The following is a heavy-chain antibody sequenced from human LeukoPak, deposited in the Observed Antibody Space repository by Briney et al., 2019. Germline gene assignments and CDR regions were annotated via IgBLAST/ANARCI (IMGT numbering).Heavy chain of an antibody. J-gene: IGHJ3*02. Sequence: SETLSLTCTVSGGSVSSGRYYWSWIRQPPGKGLEWIGYIYYSGSTNYNPSLKSLVTISVDTSKNHFSLKLNSVTAADTAVYYCARIVANPDAFDIWGQGTMVTVPS. CDR1: GGSVSSGRYY. D-gene: IGHD5-12*01. CDR2: IYYSGST. CDR3: ARIVANPDAFDI. V-gene: IGHV4-61*03.